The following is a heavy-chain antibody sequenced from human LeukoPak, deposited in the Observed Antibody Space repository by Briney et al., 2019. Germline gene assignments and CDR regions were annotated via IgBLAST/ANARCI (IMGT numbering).Heavy chain of an antibody. Sequence: SETLSLTCSVSGGSISSYYWSWIRQPPGKGLEWIGYINYSGSTKYNPSLKSRVTISVDASKNQFSLKLSSVTAADTAVYYCARGSYDFWSGYYLGYYYYYMDVWGKGTTVTVSS. D-gene: IGHD3-3*01. CDR2: INYSGST. J-gene: IGHJ6*03. CDR3: ARGSYDFWSGYYLGYYYYYMDV. V-gene: IGHV4-59*01. CDR1: GGSISSYY.